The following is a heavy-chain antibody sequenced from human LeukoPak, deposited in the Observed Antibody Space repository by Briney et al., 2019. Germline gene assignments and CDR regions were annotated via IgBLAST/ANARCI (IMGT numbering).Heavy chain of an antibody. D-gene: IGHD3-22*01. CDR2: IYYSGST. CDR3: ARGRSGYYYDSSGLGY. Sequence: SKTLSLTCAVSGGSISSYYWSWIRQPPGKGLEWIGYIYYSGSTNYNPSLKSRVTISVDTSKNQFSLKLSSVTAADTAVYYCARGRSGYYYDSSGLGYWGQGTLVTVSS. V-gene: IGHV4-59*12. CDR1: GGSISSYY. J-gene: IGHJ4*02.